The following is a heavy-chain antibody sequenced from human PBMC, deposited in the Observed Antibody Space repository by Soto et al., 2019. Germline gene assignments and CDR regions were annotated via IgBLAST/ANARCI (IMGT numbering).Heavy chain of an antibody. Sequence: GGSLRLSCAASGFTFSSYWMHWVRQAPGKGLVWVSRINSDGSSTSYADSVKGRFTISRDNAKNTLYLQMNSLRAEDTAVYYCARGYDFWSGRFTTTMGYYYYYMDVWGKGTTVTVSS. CDR1: GFTFSSYW. V-gene: IGHV3-74*01. J-gene: IGHJ6*03. CDR3: ARGYDFWSGRFTTTMGYYYYYMDV. CDR2: INSDGSST. D-gene: IGHD3-3*01.